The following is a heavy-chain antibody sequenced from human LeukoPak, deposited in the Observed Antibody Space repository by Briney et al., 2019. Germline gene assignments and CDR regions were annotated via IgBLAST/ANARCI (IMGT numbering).Heavy chain of an antibody. CDR3: ARVRDLGYCSSTSCQNYYYYYGMDV. Sequence: EASVKVSCKASGGTFSSYAISWVRQAPGQGLEWMGGIIPNFGTANYAQKFQGRVTITADESTSTAYMELGSLRSEDTAVYYCARVRDLGYCSSTSCQNYYYYYGMDVWGKGTTVTVSS. CDR2: IIPNFGTA. J-gene: IGHJ6*04. V-gene: IGHV1-69*01. CDR1: GGTFSSYA. D-gene: IGHD2-2*01.